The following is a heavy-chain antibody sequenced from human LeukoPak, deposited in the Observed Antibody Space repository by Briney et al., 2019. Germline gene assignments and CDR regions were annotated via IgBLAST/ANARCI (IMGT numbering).Heavy chain of an antibody. V-gene: IGHV3-30*18. CDR3: AKDRGDYDFWSALEY. CDR1: GFIFSTYG. CDR2: ISYDGSNK. Sequence: GSLRLSCSASGFIFSTYGMQWVRQAPGKGLEWVAVISYDGSNKYYADSVKGRFTISRDNSKNTLYLQMNSLRAEDTAVYYCAKDRGDYDFWSALEYWGQGTLVTVSS. J-gene: IGHJ4*02. D-gene: IGHD3-3*01.